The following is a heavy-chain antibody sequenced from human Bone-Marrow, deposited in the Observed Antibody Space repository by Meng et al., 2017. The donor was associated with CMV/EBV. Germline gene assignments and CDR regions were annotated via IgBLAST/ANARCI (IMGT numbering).Heavy chain of an antibody. CDR1: GGSVSSGSYY. Sequence: SETLSLTCTVSGGSVSSGSYYWSWIRQPPGKGLEWIGYIYYSGSTNYNPSLKSRGTKSVDTSKMQFSLKLSPVTAADTAVYYGARDKGVFSSTSCSTTIDYWGQGTLVTVSS. CDR3: ARDKGVFSSTSCSTTIDY. CDR2: IYYSGST. J-gene: IGHJ4*02. D-gene: IGHD2-2*01. V-gene: IGHV4-61*01.